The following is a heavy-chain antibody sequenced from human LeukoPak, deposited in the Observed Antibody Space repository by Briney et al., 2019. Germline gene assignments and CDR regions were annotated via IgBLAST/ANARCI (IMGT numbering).Heavy chain of an antibody. V-gene: IGHV3-7*01. D-gene: IGHD3-10*01. Sequence: GGSLRLSCAASGFTFSSYWMSWVRQAPGKGLEWVANIKQDGSEKYYVDSVKGRFTISRDNAKNSLFLQMSSLSAEDTAVYYCLAAGGYWGRGTLVTVSS. CDR3: LAAGGY. CDR1: GFTFSSYW. J-gene: IGHJ4*02. CDR2: IKQDGSEK.